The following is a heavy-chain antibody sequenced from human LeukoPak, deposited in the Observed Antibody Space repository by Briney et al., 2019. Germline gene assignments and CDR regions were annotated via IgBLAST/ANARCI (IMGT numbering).Heavy chain of an antibody. CDR1: GFTFNNYA. V-gene: IGHV3-23*01. CDR2: ISGGGETT. J-gene: IGHJ4*02. Sequence: GGSLRLSCAASGFTFNNYAMNWVRQAPGKGLEWVSSISGGGETTYYADSAKGRFTISRDNPQNTLYLQMNSPRAEDTAVYYCARDYADYVGYFFFDYWGQGTLVTVSS. CDR3: ARDYADYVGYFFFDY. D-gene: IGHD4-17*01.